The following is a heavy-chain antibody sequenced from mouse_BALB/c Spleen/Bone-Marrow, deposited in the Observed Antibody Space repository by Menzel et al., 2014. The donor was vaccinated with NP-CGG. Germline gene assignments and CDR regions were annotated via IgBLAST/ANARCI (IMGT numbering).Heavy chain of an antibody. CDR3: ARIYYGNYVNY. D-gene: IGHD2-1*01. CDR2: ISSGGSYT. V-gene: IGHV5-6*01. CDR1: GFTFSSYG. J-gene: IGHJ2*01. Sequence: EVKLMESGGDLVKPGGSLKLSCAASGFTFSSYGMSWVRQTPDKRLEWVATISSGGSYTYYPDSVEGRFTISRDNAKNTLYLQMSSLKSEDTAMYYCARIYYGNYVNYWGQGTTLTVSS.